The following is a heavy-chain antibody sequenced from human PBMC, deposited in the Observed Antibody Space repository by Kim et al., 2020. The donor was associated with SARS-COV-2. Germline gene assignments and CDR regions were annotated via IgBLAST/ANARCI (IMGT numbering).Heavy chain of an antibody. CDR3: ARASWGINCGGDCYPEWFDP. V-gene: IGHV4-61*02. CDR1: GGSISSGSYY. J-gene: IGHJ5*02. D-gene: IGHD2-21*02. CDR2: IYTSGST. Sequence: SETLSLTFTVSGGSISSGSYYWSWIRQPAGKGLEWIGRIYTSGSTNYNPSLKSRVTISVDTSKNQFSLKLSSVTAADTAVYYCARASWGINCGGDCYPEWFDPWGQGTLVTVSS.